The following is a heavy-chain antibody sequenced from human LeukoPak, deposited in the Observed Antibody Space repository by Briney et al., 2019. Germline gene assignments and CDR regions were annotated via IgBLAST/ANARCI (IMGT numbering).Heavy chain of an antibody. V-gene: IGHV4-4*02. CDR3: ARNGGHNQEH. J-gene: IGHJ4*02. CDR2: FSHSGIT. D-gene: IGHD1-1*01. Sequence: SGTLSLTCDVSGASISRGSWWSWVRQPPGKGLEWIGEFSHSGITNFNPSLKSRVTISVDKSRNLFSLNLISVTASDTAVYFCARNGGHNQEHWGQGTLVTVSS. CDR1: GASISRGSW.